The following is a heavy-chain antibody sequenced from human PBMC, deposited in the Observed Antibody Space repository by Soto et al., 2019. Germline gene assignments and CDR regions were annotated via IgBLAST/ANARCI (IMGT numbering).Heavy chain of an antibody. V-gene: IGHV2-5*02. Sequence: QITLNESGPTVVKPTETLTLTCTFSGFSLTTSGVGVGWVRQSPGKAPEGLAFIHWDDDKRYSTSLKSRLTITKDTSKNQVVLTMANVDPADTATYYCAHRVLRAVFGLVTTTAIYFDFWGQGTPVVVSS. CDR2: IHWDDDK. CDR1: GFSLTTSGVG. CDR3: AHRVLRAVFGLVTTTAIYFDF. J-gene: IGHJ4*02. D-gene: IGHD3-3*01.